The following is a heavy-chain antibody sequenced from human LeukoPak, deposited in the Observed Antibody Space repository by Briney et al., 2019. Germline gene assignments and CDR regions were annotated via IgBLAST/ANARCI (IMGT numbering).Heavy chain of an antibody. CDR2: ISISGDAT. J-gene: IGHJ4*02. CDR3: VKEIRPNDY. V-gene: IGHV3-23*01. Sequence: PGGSLRLSRAASGFTFSSSSISWVRQAPGKGLQWISSISISGDATDYEDSVKGRFTIYRDISKNTLYLQMNSLRVDDTAVYYCVKEIRPNDYWGQGTLVTVSS. CDR1: GFTFSSSS.